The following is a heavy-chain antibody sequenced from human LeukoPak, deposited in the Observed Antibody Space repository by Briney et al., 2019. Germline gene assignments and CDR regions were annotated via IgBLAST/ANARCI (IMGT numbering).Heavy chain of an antibody. CDR1: GYTLTELS. D-gene: IGHD3-22*01. V-gene: IGHV1-24*01. Sequence: GASVKVSCKVSGYTLTELSMHWVRQAPGKGLEWMGGFDPEDGETIYAQKFQGRVTMTEDTSTDTAYMELSSLRSEDTAVYYCATALYYCDSSGYPPLGYWGQGTLVTVSS. CDR3: ATALYYCDSSGYPPLGY. CDR2: FDPEDGET. J-gene: IGHJ4*02.